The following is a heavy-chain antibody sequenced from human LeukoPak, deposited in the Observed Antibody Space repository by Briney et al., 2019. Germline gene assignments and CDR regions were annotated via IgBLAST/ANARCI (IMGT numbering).Heavy chain of an antibody. CDR2: ISDIGSI. Sequence: PSETLSLTCTVSGGSISSYYWSWIRQPPGKGLEWIAYISDIGSINYNPSLKSRVTISLDTSKNQFSMKLSSVTAADTAVYYCAGHHPRNTVDFWGQGTLVTVSS. CDR3: AGHHPRNTVDF. D-gene: IGHD2/OR15-2a*01. V-gene: IGHV4-59*08. CDR1: GGSISSYY. J-gene: IGHJ4*02.